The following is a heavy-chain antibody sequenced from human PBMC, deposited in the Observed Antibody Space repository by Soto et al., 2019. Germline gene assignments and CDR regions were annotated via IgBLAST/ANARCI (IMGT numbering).Heavy chain of an antibody. D-gene: IGHD1-26*01. J-gene: IGHJ6*02. CDR1: GFSFSPAW. CDR2: MKSYRGGGTT. Sequence: EVQLVESGGGLVTPGGSLRLSCTGTGFSFSPAWMNWVRQAPGKGLEWVGRMKSYRGGGTTDYAAAVQGRFTISRDDSQSTLYRQMNSLKFGDTAVYFCMWEQVFDYGGAVWGQGSTVTVAS. V-gene: IGHV3-15*07. CDR3: MWEQVFDYGGAV.